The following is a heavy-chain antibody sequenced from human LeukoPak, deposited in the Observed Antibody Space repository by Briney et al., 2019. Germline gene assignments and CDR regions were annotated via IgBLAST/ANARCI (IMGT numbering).Heavy chain of an antibody. Sequence: GGSLRLSCAASGFTFSNYAMNWVRQAPGKGLEWVSTISDSGGSTYYAASVKGRFTISRDNSKNTLYLQLNSLRADDTAVYYCAKGGRWDYYDSSHWGQGTVVTVSS. CDR1: GFTFSNYA. CDR2: ISDSGGST. D-gene: IGHD3-22*01. V-gene: IGHV3-23*01. CDR3: AKGGRWDYYDSSH. J-gene: IGHJ3*01.